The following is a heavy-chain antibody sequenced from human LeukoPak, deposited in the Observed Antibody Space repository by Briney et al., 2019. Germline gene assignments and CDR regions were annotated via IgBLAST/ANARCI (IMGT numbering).Heavy chain of an antibody. D-gene: IGHD6-6*01. CDR3: AIRPYSSSSYLDY. CDR2: IIPILGIA. Sequence: SVKVSCKASGGTFSSYTISWVRQAPGQGLEWMGRIIPILGIANYAQKFQGRVTITAGKSTSTAYMELSSLRSEDTAVYYCAIRPYSSSSYLDYWGQGTLVTVSS. J-gene: IGHJ4*02. CDR1: GGTFSSYT. V-gene: IGHV1-69*02.